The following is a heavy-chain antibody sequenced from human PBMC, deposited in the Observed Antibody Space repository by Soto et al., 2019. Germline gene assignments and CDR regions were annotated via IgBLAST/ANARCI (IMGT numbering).Heavy chain of an antibody. V-gene: IGHV4-34*01. CDR2: INHSGST. CDR3: ARGRPYYPRALDY. Sequence: SETLSLTCAVYGGSFSGYYWSWIRQPPGKGLEWIGEINHSGSTNYNPSLKSRVTISVDTSKNQFSLKLSSVTAADTAVYYCARGRPYYPRALDYWGQGTLVTASS. D-gene: IGHD3-22*01. CDR1: GGSFSGYY. J-gene: IGHJ4*02.